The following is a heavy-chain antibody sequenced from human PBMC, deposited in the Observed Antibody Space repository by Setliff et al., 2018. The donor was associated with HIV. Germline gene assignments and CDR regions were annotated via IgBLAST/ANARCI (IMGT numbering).Heavy chain of an antibody. D-gene: IGHD3-10*01. CDR1: GGSFSGYY. CDR2: INHSGST. V-gene: IGHV4-34*01. J-gene: IGHJ4*02. CDR3: ARDRRGTMVRGVTSPLDY. Sequence: SETLSLTCAVYGGSFSGYYWSWIRQPPGKGLEWIGEINHSGSTNYNPSLKSRVTISVDTSKNQFPLKLSSVTAADTAVYYCARDRRGTMVRGVTSPLDYWGQGTLVTVSS.